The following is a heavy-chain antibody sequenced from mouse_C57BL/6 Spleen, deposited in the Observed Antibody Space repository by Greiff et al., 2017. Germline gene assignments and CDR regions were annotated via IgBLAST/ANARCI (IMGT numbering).Heavy chain of an antibody. J-gene: IGHJ4*01. Sequence: QVQLQQSGAELVRPGASVTLSCKASGYTFTDYEMHWVKQTPVHGLEWIGAIDPETGGTAYKQKFKGKAILTADKSSSTAYMELRSLTSEDSAVYYCTFYGSYAMDYWGQGTSVTVSS. V-gene: IGHV1-15*01. CDR1: GYTFTDYE. CDR3: TFYGSYAMDY. D-gene: IGHD1-1*01. CDR2: IDPETGGT.